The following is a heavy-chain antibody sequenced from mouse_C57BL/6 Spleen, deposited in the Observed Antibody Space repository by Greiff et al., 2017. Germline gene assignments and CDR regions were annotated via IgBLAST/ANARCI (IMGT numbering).Heavy chain of an antibody. CDR3: AMITTVVAPTGT. CDR1: GYAFSSSW. CDR2: IYPGDGDT. D-gene: IGHD1-1*01. V-gene: IGHV1-82*01. J-gene: IGHJ1*03. Sequence: QVQLKQSGPELVKPGASVKISCKASGYAFSSSWMNWVKQRPGKGLEWIGRIYPGDGDTNYNGKFKGKATLTADKSSSTAYMQLSSLTSEDSAVYFCAMITTVVAPTGTWGTGTTVTVSS.